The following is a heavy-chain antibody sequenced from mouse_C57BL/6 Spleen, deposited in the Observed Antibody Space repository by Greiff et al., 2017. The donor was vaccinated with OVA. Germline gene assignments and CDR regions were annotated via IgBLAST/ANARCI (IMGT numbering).Heavy chain of an antibody. CDR3: ARHDGYPSY. CDR2: IWGDGGT. CDR1: GFSLTSYG. Sequence: VQLQESGPGLVAPSQSLSIPCTVSGFSLTSYGVHWVRQPPGKGLEWLVVIWGDGGTTYNSALKSRLGISKDNSKSQVFLKMNSRQTDDTAMYYCARHDGYPSYWGQGTLVTVSA. J-gene: IGHJ3*01. D-gene: IGHD2-3*01. V-gene: IGHV2-6-1*01.